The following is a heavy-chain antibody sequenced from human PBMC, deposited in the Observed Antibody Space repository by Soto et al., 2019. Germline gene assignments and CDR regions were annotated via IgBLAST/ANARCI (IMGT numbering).Heavy chain of an antibody. CDR1: GYTFTGHI. J-gene: IGHJ6*02. CDR3: ARMYSSSFYYYYYGMDV. V-gene: IGHV1-69*13. D-gene: IGHD6-6*01. Sequence: GASVKVSCKPSGYTFTGHIIHWLRQAPGQGLEWMGGIIPIFGTANYAQKFQGRVTITADESTSTAYMELSSLRSEDTAVYYCARMYSSSFYYYYYGMDVWGQGTTVTVSS. CDR2: IIPIFGTA.